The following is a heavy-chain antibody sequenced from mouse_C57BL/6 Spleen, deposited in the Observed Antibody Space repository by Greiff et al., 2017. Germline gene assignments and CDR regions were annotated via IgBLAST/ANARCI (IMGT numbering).Heavy chain of an antibody. CDR1: GYTFTSYW. V-gene: IGHV1-55*01. Sequence: QVHVKQPGAELVKPGASVKMSCKASGYTFTSYWITWVKQRPGQGLEWIGDIYPGSGSTNYNEKFKSKATLTVDTSSSTAYMQLSSLTSEDSAVYYCAYGNPFADWGQGTLGTVSA. CDR3: AYGNPFAD. J-gene: IGHJ3*01. D-gene: IGHD2-10*02. CDR2: IYPGSGST.